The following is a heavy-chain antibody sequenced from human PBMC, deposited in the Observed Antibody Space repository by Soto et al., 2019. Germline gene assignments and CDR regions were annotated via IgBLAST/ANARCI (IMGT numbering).Heavy chain of an antibody. CDR1: GFTFSAHS. CDR2: ITTNICLM. Sequence: GGSLRLSCAASGFTFSAHSMNWVRQAPGKGLEWISFITTNICLMPYADSVGGRFSISRDNAENSLFLQMDSLRVEDTAVYYCARDRGGSYTELDYWGQGTLVTVSS. J-gene: IGHJ4*02. D-gene: IGHD5-12*01. CDR3: ARDRGGSYTELDY. V-gene: IGHV3-48*01.